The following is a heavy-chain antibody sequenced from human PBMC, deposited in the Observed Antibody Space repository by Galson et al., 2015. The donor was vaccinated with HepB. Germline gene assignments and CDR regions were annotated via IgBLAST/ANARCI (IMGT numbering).Heavy chain of an antibody. D-gene: IGHD6-19*01. CDR2: ISGTGVTT. CDR3: AKKGEAVAGNEWFDP. CDR1: GFTFSNYA. J-gene: IGHJ5*02. V-gene: IGHV3-23*01. Sequence: SLRLSCAASGFTFSNYAMTWVRQAPGEGLEWVSIISGTGVTTYYADSVKGRFTISRDNSKNTLFLQMNSLRADDTAVYFCAKKGEAVAGNEWFDPWGQGTLVTVSS.